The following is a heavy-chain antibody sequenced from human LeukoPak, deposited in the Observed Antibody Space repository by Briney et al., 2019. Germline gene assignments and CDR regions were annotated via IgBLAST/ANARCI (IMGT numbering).Heavy chain of an antibody. Sequence: GGSLRLSCAASGFTFSSYSMNWVRQAPGKGLEWVSYISSSSSTIYYADSVKGRFTISRDNAKNSLYLQMNSLRAEDTAVYYCARVVEMATTGAYDIWGQGTMVTVSS. CDR1: GFTFSSYS. D-gene: IGHD5-24*01. CDR2: ISSSSSTI. J-gene: IGHJ3*02. V-gene: IGHV3-48*04. CDR3: ARVVEMATTGAYDI.